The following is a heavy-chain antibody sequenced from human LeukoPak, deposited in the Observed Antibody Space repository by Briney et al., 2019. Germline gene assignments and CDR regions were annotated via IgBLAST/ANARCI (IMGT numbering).Heavy chain of an antibody. CDR1: GFTFSSYA. CDR2: ISGSGGST. D-gene: IGHD2-2*01. Sequence: PGGSLRLSCAASGFTFSSYAMSWVRQAPGKGLEWVSAISGSGGSTYYADSVKGRFTISRDNSKNTLYLQMNSLRAEDTAVYYCAKSRGCSSTSCHPYYYYYMDVWGKGTTVTVSS. J-gene: IGHJ6*03. CDR3: AKSRGCSSTSCHPYYYYYMDV. V-gene: IGHV3-23*01.